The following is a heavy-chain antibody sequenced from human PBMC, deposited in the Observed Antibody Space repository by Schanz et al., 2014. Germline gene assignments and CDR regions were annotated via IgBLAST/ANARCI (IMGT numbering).Heavy chain of an antibody. CDR2: IYYSGST. V-gene: IGHV4-59*01. CDR3: ARDVGHYGMDV. Sequence: QVQLQESGPGLVKPSETLSLTCTVSGGSISSYYWSWIRQPPGKGLEWIGYIYYSGSTKYNPSLKSRVTISVDTSKNQFSLKLSSVTAADTAVYYCARDVGHYGMDVWGQWTTVTVSS. CDR1: GGSISSYY. J-gene: IGHJ6*02.